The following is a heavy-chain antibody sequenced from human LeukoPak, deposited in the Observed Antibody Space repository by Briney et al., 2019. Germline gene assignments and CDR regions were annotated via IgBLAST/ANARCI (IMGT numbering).Heavy chain of an antibody. J-gene: IGHJ4*02. V-gene: IGHV3-23*01. Sequence: GGSLRLSCAASGFTFSSSSMTWVRQAPGEGLECVSSISSDGASTLSADSVKGRFTISRDNSKNTLYLQMNSLRAEDTAVYYCAKRVGYCSGGSCLTPPHFDYWGRGTLVTVSS. CDR1: GFTFSSSS. CDR2: ISSDGAST. CDR3: AKRVGYCSGGSCLTPPHFDY. D-gene: IGHD2-15*01.